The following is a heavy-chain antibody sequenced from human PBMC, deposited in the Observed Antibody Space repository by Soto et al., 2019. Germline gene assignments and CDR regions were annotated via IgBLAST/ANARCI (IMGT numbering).Heavy chain of an antibody. Sequence: QVPLVQCGPEVNKAGAPVKVSCKASGYIFTHYGITWVRQAPGKGLEWMGWISANNGHTHYAQKFQGRGTMTTATATSTAYMDLRSLRSDDTAVYYCAIDFVGATTRTDYWGQGTLVTVSS. D-gene: IGHD1-26*01. V-gene: IGHV1-18*01. CDR3: AIDFVGATTRTDY. J-gene: IGHJ4*02. CDR1: GYIFTHYG. CDR2: ISANNGHT.